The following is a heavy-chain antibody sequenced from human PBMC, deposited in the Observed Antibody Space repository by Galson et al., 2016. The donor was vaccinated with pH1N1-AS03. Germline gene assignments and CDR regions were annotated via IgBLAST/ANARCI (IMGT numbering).Heavy chain of an antibody. J-gene: IGHJ5*02. Sequence: SLRLSCAASGFTFSIYAMHWVRQAPGKGLEWVSGVGGVDGSLWYAESVKGRFTVSRDNSNGTLDLQMNSLRADDTAVYYCARGSGSPHWFDPWGQGTLVTVSS. CDR3: ARGSGSPHWFDP. D-gene: IGHD3-3*01. CDR1: GFTFSIYA. CDR2: VGGVDGSL. V-gene: IGHV3-23*01.